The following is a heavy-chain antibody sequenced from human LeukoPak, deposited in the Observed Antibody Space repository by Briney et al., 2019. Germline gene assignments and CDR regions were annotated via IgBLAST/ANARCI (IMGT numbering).Heavy chain of an antibody. V-gene: IGHV1-69*13. CDR2: IIPIFGTA. Sequence: SVKVSCKASGGTFSSYAISWVRQAPGQGLEWMGGIIPIFGTANYAQKFQGRVTITADESTRTAYMELSSLRSEDTAVYYCARWDYYDSPSFDPWGQGTLVTVSS. CDR1: GGTFSSYA. D-gene: IGHD3-22*01. J-gene: IGHJ5*02. CDR3: ARWDYYDSPSFDP.